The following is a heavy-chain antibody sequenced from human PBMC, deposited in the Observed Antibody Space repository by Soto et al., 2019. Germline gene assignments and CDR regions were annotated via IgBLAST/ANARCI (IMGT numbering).Heavy chain of an antibody. CDR2: ISSSSSYT. J-gene: IGHJ6*02. CDR1: GFTFSDYY. CDR3: ARVLNYYDSSGYLRYYHYGMDV. D-gene: IGHD3-22*01. V-gene: IGHV3-11*06. Sequence: LRLSCAASGFTFSDYYMSWIRQAPGKGLEWVSYISSSSSYTNYADSVKGRFTISRDNDKNSLYLQMNSLRAEDTAVYYCARVLNYYDSSGYLRYYHYGMDVWGQGTTVTVSS.